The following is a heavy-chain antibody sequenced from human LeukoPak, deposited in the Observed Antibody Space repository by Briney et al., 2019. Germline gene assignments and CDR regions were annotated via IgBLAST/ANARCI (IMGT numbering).Heavy chain of an antibody. Sequence: SVKVSCKASGGTFSSYAISWVRQAPGQGLEWIGGIIPIFGTANYAQKFQGRVTITADESTSTAYMELSSLRSEDTAVYYCARASVAGKYYLDFGGQGTLVIVSS. CDR3: ARASVAGKYYLDF. CDR1: GGTFSSYA. J-gene: IGHJ4*02. D-gene: IGHD6-19*01. CDR2: IIPIFGTA. V-gene: IGHV1-69*13.